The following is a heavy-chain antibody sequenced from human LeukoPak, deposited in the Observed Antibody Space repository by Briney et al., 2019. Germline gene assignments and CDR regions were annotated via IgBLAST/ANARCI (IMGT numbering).Heavy chain of an antibody. D-gene: IGHD1-14*01. V-gene: IGHV3-48*03. CDR3: ARARYNSA. J-gene: IGHJ5*02. CDR1: GFTFNSDE. Sequence: GGSLRLSCAVSGFTFNSDEMNCVRQAPGKGLEWVSYISSSSNSTYYTGSVKGRYTDTRDNPKNSLYVQINSLRAEVTAVYYCARARYNSAWGQGTLVTVSS. CDR2: ISSSSNST.